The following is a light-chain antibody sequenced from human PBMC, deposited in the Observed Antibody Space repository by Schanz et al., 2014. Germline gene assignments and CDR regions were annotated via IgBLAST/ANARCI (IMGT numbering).Light chain of an antibody. CDR2: KIS. CDR3: MQGTHWRT. Sequence: DIVMTQTPLSLSVTPGQPASTSCKSSQSLLHSDGNTYLNWFQQRPGQSPRRLIYKISNREVGVPVRFSGSVSGTDFTLKISRVEAEDVGVYYCMQGTHWRTFGQGTKVEIK. CDR1: QSLLHSDGNTY. V-gene: IGKV2-30*02. J-gene: IGKJ1*01.